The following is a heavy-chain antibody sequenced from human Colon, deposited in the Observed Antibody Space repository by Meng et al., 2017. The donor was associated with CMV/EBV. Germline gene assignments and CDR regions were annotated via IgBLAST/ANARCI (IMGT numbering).Heavy chain of an antibody. CDR1: GFTFSSYA. J-gene: IGHJ4*02. Sequence: GGSLRLSCAASGFTFSSYAMHWVRQAPGKGLEWVAVISYDGSNKYYADSVKGRFTISRDNSKNTLYLQMNSLRAEDTAVYYCARDGAYYDFWSGYSVWGQGTLVTVSS. CDR3: ARDGAYYDFWSGYSV. CDR2: ISYDGSNK. V-gene: IGHV3-30-3*01. D-gene: IGHD3-3*01.